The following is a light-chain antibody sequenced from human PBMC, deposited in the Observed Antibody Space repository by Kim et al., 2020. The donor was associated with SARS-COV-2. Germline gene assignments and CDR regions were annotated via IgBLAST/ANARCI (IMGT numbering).Light chain of an antibody. CDR1: QSVSSY. CDR2: DAS. V-gene: IGKV3-11*01. Sequence: EIVLTQSPATLSLYPGERATLSCRASQSVSSYLAWYQQKPGQAPRLLIYDASNRATGIPARFSGSGSGTDFTLTISSLEPEDFAVYYCQQRSNGYTFGQGTKLEIK. CDR3: QQRSNGYT. J-gene: IGKJ2*01.